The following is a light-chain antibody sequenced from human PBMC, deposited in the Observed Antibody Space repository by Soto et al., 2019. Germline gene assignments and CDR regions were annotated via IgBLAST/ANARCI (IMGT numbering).Light chain of an antibody. CDR1: QSISSW. V-gene: IGKV1-5*01. CDR3: QQYHTFWT. Sequence: IQMTQSPSTLSASVGDRVTIACRASQSISSWLAWYQQKPGKAPRLLIFDASTLEGGVPSRFSGSGYGTEFTLTINSLQPEDFGTYYCQQYHTFWTFGQGTKVDIK. CDR2: DAS. J-gene: IGKJ1*01.